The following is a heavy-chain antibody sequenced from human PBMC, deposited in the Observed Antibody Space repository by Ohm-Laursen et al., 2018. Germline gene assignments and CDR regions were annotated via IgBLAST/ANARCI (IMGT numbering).Heavy chain of an antibody. Sequence: ESLKISCNASGFTFTSHWMHWVRQAPGKGLVWVSSINSDGRVTNYADSVKGRYTISRDNAYSTLYLQMKSLRVEDTSVYYCVRDRRLRSYAFDLWGLGTRVTVSS. J-gene: IGHJ3*01. CDR1: GFTFTSHW. D-gene: IGHD4-17*01. CDR2: INSDGRVT. CDR3: VRDRRLRSYAFDL. V-gene: IGHV3-74*01.